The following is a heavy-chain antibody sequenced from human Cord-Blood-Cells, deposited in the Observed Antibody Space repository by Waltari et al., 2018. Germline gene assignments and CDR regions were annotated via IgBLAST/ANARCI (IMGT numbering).Heavy chain of an antibody. CDR2: IYYSGST. V-gene: IGHV4-39*01. J-gene: IGHJ5*02. Sequence: QLQLQESGPGLVKPSETLSLTCTVSGGSISSSSYYWGWIRQPPGKGLEWIGSIYYSGSTYYNPSLKSRVTISVDTSKNQFSLKLSSVTAADTAVYYCARHRKIVGATTTNWFDPWGQGTLVTVSS. CDR1: GGSISSSSYY. D-gene: IGHD1-26*01. CDR3: ARHRKIVGATTTNWFDP.